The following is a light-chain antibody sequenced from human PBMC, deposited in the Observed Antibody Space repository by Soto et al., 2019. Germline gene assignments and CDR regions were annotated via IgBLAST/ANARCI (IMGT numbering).Light chain of an antibody. J-gene: IGKJ1*01. CDR1: QSISTW. V-gene: IGKV1-5*01. Sequence: DIQMTQSPSTVSASAGDTVTITCRASQSISTWLAWYQQKPGKAPKLLIFDASSLKSGVPSRFSGGGSGTEFTLTISSLQPDDFATYYCQQYDSYSWTFGQGKKVDIK. CDR3: QQYDSYSWT. CDR2: DAS.